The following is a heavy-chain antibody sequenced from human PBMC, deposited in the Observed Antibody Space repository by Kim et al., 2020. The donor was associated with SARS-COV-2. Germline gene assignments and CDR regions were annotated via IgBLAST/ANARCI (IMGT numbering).Heavy chain of an antibody. CDR2: MNPNSGQT. D-gene: IGHD3-22*01. J-gene: IGHJ4*02. Sequence: ASVKVSCKASGYTFTNYNIIWVRQAPGQGLEWMGWMNPNSGQTGYAQKFQGRVSMPRDTSISTAYMELSSLRSEDTAVYYCAKDYYDSSGYYWREYWRQGTLVTVSS. CDR3: AKDYYDSSGYYWREY. V-gene: IGHV1-8*01. CDR1: GYTFTNYN.